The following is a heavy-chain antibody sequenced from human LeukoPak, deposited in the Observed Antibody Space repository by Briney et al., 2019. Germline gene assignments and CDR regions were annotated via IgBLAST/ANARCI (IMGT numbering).Heavy chain of an antibody. Sequence: PGGSLRLSCAASGFTFSSYAVSWVRQAPGKGLEWVSAISGSGGSTYYADSVKGRFTISRDNSKNTLYLQMNSLRAEDTAVYYCAKAFYSSSWYEDYYYGMDVWGQGTTVTVSS. CDR2: ISGSGGST. CDR1: GFTFSSYA. D-gene: IGHD6-13*01. V-gene: IGHV3-23*01. CDR3: AKAFYSSSWYEDYYYGMDV. J-gene: IGHJ6*02.